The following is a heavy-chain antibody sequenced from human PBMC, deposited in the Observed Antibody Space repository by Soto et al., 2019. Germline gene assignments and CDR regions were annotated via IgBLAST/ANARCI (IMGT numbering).Heavy chain of an antibody. J-gene: IGHJ4*02. CDR2: IYSGGST. V-gene: IGHV3-66*01. Sequence: GGCLRLSCAAAGFTVSSNYMSWVRQAPGKGLEWVSVIYSGGSTYYADSVKGRFTISRDNAKNTLYLQMNSLRAEDTAVYYCARVITGCSGGNGNAGGASDYWCQRALVPISS. CDR3: ARVITGCSGGNGNAGGASDY. D-gene: IGHD2-15*01. CDR1: GFTVSSNY.